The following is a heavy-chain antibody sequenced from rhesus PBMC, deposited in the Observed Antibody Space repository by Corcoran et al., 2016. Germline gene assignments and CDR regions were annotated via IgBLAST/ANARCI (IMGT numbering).Heavy chain of an antibody. D-gene: IGHD2-2*01. J-gene: IGHJ4*01. V-gene: IGHV2-1*01. CDR1: GFSLSTSGMG. CDR3: ARRRYPYYFDY. CDR2: IYWNDDK. Sequence: QVTLKESGPALVNPTQTLTLTCTFSGFSLSTSGMGVGWIRQPSRKTLEGLAHIYWNDDKYSSTSVKSRLTISKDTAKTQVVLTMTNMDPVDTATYYCARRRYPYYFDYWGRGVLVTVSS.